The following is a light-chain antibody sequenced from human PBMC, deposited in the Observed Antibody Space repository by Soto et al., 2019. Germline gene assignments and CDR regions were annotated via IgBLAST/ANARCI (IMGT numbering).Light chain of an antibody. CDR3: QQSHRTPWT. CDR1: QSINKD. CDR2: ATS. V-gene: IGKV1-39*01. Sequence: DIQVTHSPSSLSSSVVYRVTVTCRASQSINKDLNWYQQKPGKAPKLLIYATSTLQSGVPSRFSGSGSGTDFALTISSLQPEDSATYSCQQSHRTPWTLGQGTKVDIK. J-gene: IGKJ1*01.